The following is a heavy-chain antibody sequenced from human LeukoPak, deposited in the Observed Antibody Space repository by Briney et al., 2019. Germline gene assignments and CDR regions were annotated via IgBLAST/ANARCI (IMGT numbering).Heavy chain of an antibody. V-gene: IGHV4-39*01. Sequence: PSETLSPTCTVSGGSISSSNYYWGWVRQPPGKGLEWIGSFYNSGSTYYNPSLKSPVTISVDTSKKQFSLRLTSVTAADTAVYYCVLMPGYWGQGILVAVSS. D-gene: IGHD2-2*01. CDR2: FYNSGST. CDR1: GGSISSSNYY. J-gene: IGHJ4*02. CDR3: VLMPGY.